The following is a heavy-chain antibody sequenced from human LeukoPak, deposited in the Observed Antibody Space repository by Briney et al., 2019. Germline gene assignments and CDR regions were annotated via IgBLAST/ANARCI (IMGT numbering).Heavy chain of an antibody. CDR1: GGSISSYY. V-gene: IGHV4-59*01. J-gene: IGHJ4*02. D-gene: IGHD6-19*01. CDR3: AGGGQWLVQGY. Sequence: SETLSLTCTVSGGSISSYYCSWIRQPPGKGLEWIGYIYYSGSTNYNPSLKSRVTISLDTSKNQFSLKLSSVTAADTAVYYCAGGGQWLVQGYWGQGTLVTVSS. CDR2: IYYSGST.